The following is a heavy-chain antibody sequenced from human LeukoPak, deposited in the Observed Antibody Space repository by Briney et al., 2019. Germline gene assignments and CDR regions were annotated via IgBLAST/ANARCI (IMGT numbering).Heavy chain of an antibody. Sequence: SQTLPLTCTVSGGSISSGGYYWSWIRQLPGKGLEWIGYIYYSENTRGSTRYTPSLKSRVTISVDTSKNQCSLRLNSVTAADTAVYYCARSGSGSFAPYPYYGMDVWGQGTTVSVSS. CDR3: ARSGSGSFAPYPYYGMDV. CDR2: IYYSENTRGST. CDR1: GGSISSGGYY. D-gene: IGHD3-10*01. V-gene: IGHV4-31*03. J-gene: IGHJ6*02.